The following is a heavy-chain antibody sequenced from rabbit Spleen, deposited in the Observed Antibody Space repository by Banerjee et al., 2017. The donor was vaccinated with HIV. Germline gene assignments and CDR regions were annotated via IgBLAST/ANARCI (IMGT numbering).Heavy chain of an antibody. Sequence: QSLEESGGDLVKPGASLTLTCTASGFSFSSSYYMCWVRQAPGKGLEWVACIYTGNVNTWYASWAKGRFTVSKTSSTTVTLQMTSLTGADTATYFCARDLYGGTDGWGYATWGQGTLVTVS. D-gene: IGHD6-1*01. CDR1: GFSFSSSYY. V-gene: IGHV1S40*01. J-gene: IGHJ3*01. CDR3: ARDLYGGTDGWGYAT. CDR2: IYTGNVNT.